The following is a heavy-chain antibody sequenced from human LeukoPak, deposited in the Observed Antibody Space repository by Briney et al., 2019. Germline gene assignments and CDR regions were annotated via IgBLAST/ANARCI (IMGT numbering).Heavy chain of an antibody. Sequence: GXSXRLSCXASGFTFSSYGMHWVRQAPGKGLDWVAFTSYDGTKNYYADSVKGRFTISRDNSKNTLFLQMNSLRPEDTAVYYCARLGEDSYGYQTDFDYWGQXTXVXXSS. CDR2: TSYDGTKN. D-gene: IGHD5-18*01. J-gene: IGHJ4*02. V-gene: IGHV3-30*03. CDR1: GFTFSSYG. CDR3: ARLGEDSYGYQTDFDY.